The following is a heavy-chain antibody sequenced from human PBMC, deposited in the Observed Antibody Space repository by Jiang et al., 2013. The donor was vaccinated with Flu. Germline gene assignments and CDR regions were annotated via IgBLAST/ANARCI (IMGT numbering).Heavy chain of an antibody. V-gene: IGHV1-69*04. CDR2: IIPMLEIA. Sequence: SGAEVKKPGASVKVSCKASGYTFTSYYMHWVRQAPGQGLEWMGRIIPMLEIANYAQRFQGRVTITADRPTSTAYMELTSLRSEDTAVYYCARGPSVGFGELGAASDIWGQGTMVTVSS. D-gene: IGHD3-10*01. CDR1: GYTFTSYY. CDR3: ARGPSVGFGELGAASDI. J-gene: IGHJ3*02.